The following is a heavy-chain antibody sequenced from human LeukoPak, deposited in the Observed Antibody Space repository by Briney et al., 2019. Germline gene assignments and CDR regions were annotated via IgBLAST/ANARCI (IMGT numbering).Heavy chain of an antibody. J-gene: IGHJ5*01. V-gene: IGHV3-48*04. CDR2: ISSSSSTI. D-gene: IGHD6-6*01. Sequence: GGSLRLSCAASGFTFSSYSMNWVRQAPGKGLEWVSYISSSSSTIYYADSVKGRFTISRDSAKNSLYLQMSSLRVEDTAVYYCTRDPRHFDSCGQGTLVTVSS. CDR3: TRDPRHFDS. CDR1: GFTFSSYS.